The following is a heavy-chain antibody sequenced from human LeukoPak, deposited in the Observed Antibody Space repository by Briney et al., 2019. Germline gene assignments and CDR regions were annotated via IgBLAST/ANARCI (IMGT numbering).Heavy chain of an antibody. V-gene: IGHV3-23*01. D-gene: IGHD6-6*01. J-gene: IGHJ4*02. CDR1: GFTFSSYA. CDR2: ISGSGGST. CDR3: AKALRYSSSSDLDY. Sequence: GGSLRLSCAASGFTFSSYAMSWVRQAPGKGLEWVSVISGSGGSTYYADSVKGRFTISRDNSKNTLYLQMNSLRAEDTAVYYCAKALRYSSSSDLDYWGRGTLVTVSS.